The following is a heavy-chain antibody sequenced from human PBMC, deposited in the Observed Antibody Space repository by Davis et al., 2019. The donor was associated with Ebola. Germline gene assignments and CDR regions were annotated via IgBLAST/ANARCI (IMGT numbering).Heavy chain of an antibody. J-gene: IGHJ6*02. CDR2: INHSGST. CDR3: ARQWVVPAAISGDYYYYGMDV. Sequence: GSLRLSCDVSGGSISSDNWWNWVRQPPGKGLEWIGEINHSGSTNYNPSLKSRVTISVDTSKNQFSLKLSSVTAADTAVYYCARQWVVPAAISGDYYYYGMDVWGQGTTVTVSS. V-gene: IGHV4-4*02. CDR1: GGSISSDNW. D-gene: IGHD2-2*01.